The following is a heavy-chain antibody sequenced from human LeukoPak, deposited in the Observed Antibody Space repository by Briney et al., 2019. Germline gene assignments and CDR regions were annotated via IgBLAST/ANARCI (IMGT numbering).Heavy chain of an antibody. J-gene: IGHJ3*02. CDR2: IYSGGST. V-gene: IGHV3-66*01. CDR1: GFIFSSYA. CDR3: ARSLRNGFDI. Sequence: GGSLRLSCAASGFIFSSYAMHWVRQAPGKGLEWVSVIYSGGSTYYADSVKGRFTISRDNSKNTLYLQMNSLRAEDTAVYYCARSLRNGFDIWGQGTMVTVSS. D-gene: IGHD3-3*01.